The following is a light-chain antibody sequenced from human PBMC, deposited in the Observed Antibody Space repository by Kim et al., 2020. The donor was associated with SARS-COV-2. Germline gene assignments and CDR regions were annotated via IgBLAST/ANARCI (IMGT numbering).Light chain of an antibody. Sequence: ASVGDIVTITCRASQSISSWLAWYQQKPGKAPNLLIYKASSLESGVPSRFSGSGSGTEFTLTISCLQPDDFATYYCLQYSSSYRTFGQGTKVDIK. J-gene: IGKJ1*01. CDR2: KAS. CDR3: LQYSSSYRT. V-gene: IGKV1-5*03. CDR1: QSISSW.